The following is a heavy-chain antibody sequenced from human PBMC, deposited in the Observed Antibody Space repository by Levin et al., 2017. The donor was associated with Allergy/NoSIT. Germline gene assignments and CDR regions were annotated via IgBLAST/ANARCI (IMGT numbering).Heavy chain of an antibody. CDR1: GFTFSSYA. CDR2: ISGSGGST. Sequence: GGSLRLSCAASGFTFSSYAMSWVRQAPGKGLEWVSAISGSGGSTYYADSVKGRFTISRDNSKNTLYLQMNSLRAEDTAVYYCAKDRAYCGGDCYSGWFDPWGQGTLVTVSS. CDR3: AKDRAYCGGDCYSGWFDP. J-gene: IGHJ5*02. V-gene: IGHV3-23*01. D-gene: IGHD2-21*02.